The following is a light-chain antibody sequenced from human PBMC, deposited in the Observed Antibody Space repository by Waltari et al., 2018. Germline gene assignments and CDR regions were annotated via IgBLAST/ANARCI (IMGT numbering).Light chain of an antibody. CDR2: EVR. Sequence: QSALTQPASVSGSPGQSITISCTGTSSDVGGYEYVSWYQQYPGKAPKLMIYEVRNRPSGVSNRFSGSKSGNTDSLTISGLQAEDEADYYCSSVTRSSTWVFGGGTKLTVL. CDR3: SSVTRSSTWV. CDR1: SSDVGGYEY. V-gene: IGLV2-14*01. J-gene: IGLJ3*02.